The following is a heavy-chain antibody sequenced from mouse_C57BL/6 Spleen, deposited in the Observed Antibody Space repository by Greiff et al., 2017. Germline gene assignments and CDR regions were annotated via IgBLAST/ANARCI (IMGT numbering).Heavy chain of an antibody. J-gene: IGHJ2*01. CDR2: ISYDGSN. CDR3: ARGGGRSSWDY. CDR1: GYSITSGYY. V-gene: IGHV3-6*01. Sequence: EVKLMESGPGLVKPSQSLSLTCSVTGYSITSGYYWNWIRQFPGNKLEWMGYISYDGSNNSNPSLKNRISITRDTSKNRFFLKLNSVTTEDTATYYCARGGGRSSWDYWGQGTTLTVAS. D-gene: IGHD1-1*01.